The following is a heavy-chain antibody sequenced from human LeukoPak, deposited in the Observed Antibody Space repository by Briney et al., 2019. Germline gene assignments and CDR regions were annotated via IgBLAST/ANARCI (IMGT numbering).Heavy chain of an antibody. CDR3: AKDNLLNTARSDY. CDR2: ISGSGGST. V-gene: IGHV3-23*01. Sequence: GGSLRLSCAASGFTFSSYAMSWVRQAPGKGLEWVSAISGSGGSTYYADSVKGRFTISRDNSKDTLYLQMNSLRAEDTAVYYCAKDNLLNTARSDYWGQGTLVTVSS. CDR1: GFTFSSYA. J-gene: IGHJ4*02. D-gene: IGHD5-18*01.